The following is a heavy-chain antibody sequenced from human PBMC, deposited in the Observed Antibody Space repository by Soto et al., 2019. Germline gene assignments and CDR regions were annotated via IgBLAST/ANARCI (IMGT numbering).Heavy chain of an antibody. CDR3: ARGLFGQQWLVGFDT. Sequence: SVKVSCKASGGGSSNYIFASVRQAPGQGLEWMGGTIPMFATAQYAQKLQGRVTITADESTSTVYMDLTSLTSDDTAVYYCARGLFGQQWLVGFDTWGQGTLVTVSS. D-gene: IGHD6-19*01. V-gene: IGHV1-69*13. J-gene: IGHJ4*02. CDR2: TIPMFATA. CDR1: GGGSSNYI.